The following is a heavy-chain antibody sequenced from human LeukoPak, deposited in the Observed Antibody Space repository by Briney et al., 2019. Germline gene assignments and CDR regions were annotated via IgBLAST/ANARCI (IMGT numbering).Heavy chain of an antibody. V-gene: IGHV4-38-2*02. CDR3: ARDQGRIWYYDSSGYRNMYGMDV. CDR1: GYSISSGYY. J-gene: IGHJ6*02. Sequence: SETLSLTCTVSGYSISSGYYWGWIRQPPGKGLEWIGSIYHSGSTYYNPSLKSRVTISVDTSKNQFSLKLSSVTAADTAVYYCARDQGRIWYYDSSGYRNMYGMDVWGQGTTVTVSS. CDR2: IYHSGST. D-gene: IGHD3-22*01.